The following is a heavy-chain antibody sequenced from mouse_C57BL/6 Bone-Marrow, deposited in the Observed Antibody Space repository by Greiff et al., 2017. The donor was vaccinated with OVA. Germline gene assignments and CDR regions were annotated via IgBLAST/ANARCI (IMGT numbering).Heavy chain of an antibody. CDR1: GYTFTSYT. Sequence: QVQLQQSGAELARPGASVKMSCKASGYTFTSYTMHWVKQRPGQGLEWIGYINPSSGYTKYNQKFKDKATLTADKSSSTAYTQLSSLTSEDSAVYYCAREDGNWFAYWGQGTLVTVSA. D-gene: IGHD2-1*01. V-gene: IGHV1-4*01. CDR2: INPSSGYT. CDR3: AREDGNWFAY. J-gene: IGHJ3*01.